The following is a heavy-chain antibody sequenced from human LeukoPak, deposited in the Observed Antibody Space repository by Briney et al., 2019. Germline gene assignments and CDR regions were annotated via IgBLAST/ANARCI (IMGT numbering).Heavy chain of an antibody. CDR3: ASRLGPRITMVRGVSRAFDI. V-gene: IGHV4-34*01. J-gene: IGHJ3*02. D-gene: IGHD3-10*01. CDR2: INHSGST. Sequence: SETLSLTCAVYGGSFSGYYWSWIRQPPGKGLEWIGEINHSGSTNYNPSLKSRVTISVDTSKNQFSLKLSSVTAADTAVYYCASRLGPRITMVRGVSRAFDIWGQGTMVTVSS. CDR1: GGSFSGYY.